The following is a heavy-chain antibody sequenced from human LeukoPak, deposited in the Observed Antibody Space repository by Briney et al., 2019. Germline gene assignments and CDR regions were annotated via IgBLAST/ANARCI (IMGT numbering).Heavy chain of an antibody. CDR2: IYYSGST. V-gene: IGHV4-59*01. J-gene: IGHJ6*02. CDR3: ARSYDSRGYYYYGMDV. Sequence: SETLSLTSTVSGGSISSYYGAWIRQPPGKGLEWIGYIYYSGSTGYNPSLKSRVTISVDTSKNQFSLKLTSVTAADTAVYYCARSYDSRGYYYYGMDVWGQGTTVTVSS. CDR1: GGSISSYY. D-gene: IGHD3-22*01.